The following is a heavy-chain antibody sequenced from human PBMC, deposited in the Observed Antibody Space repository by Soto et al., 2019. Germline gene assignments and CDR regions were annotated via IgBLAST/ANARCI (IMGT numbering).Heavy chain of an antibody. D-gene: IGHD6-13*01. J-gene: IGHJ6*02. CDR1: GGTFSSYA. CDR2: IIPIFGTA. Sequence: ASVKVSCKASGGTFSSYAISWVRQAPGQGLEWMGGIIPIFGTANYAQKFQGRVTITADKSTSTAYMELSSLRSEDTAVYYCARGHRSSSGYNYGMDVWGQGTTVTVS. V-gene: IGHV1-69*06. CDR3: ARGHRSSSGYNYGMDV.